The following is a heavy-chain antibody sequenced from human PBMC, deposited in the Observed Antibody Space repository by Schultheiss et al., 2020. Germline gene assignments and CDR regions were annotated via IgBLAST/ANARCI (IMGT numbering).Heavy chain of an antibody. CDR3: ARATQIRAWFGELLSSYFDY. J-gene: IGHJ4*02. CDR2: INHSGST. D-gene: IGHD3-10*01. V-gene: IGHV4-34*01. CDR1: GGSFSGYY. Sequence: SETLSLTCAVYGGSFSGYYWSWIRQPPGKGLEWIGEINHSGSTNYNPSLKNRVTISVDTSKNQFSLKLSSVTAADTAVYYCARATQIRAWFGELLSSYFDYWGQGTLVTVSS.